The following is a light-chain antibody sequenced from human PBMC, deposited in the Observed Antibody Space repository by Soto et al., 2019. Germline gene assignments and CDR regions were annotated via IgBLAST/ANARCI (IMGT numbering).Light chain of an antibody. Sequence: DIQMTQSPSTLSASVGDRVTITCRASQSISSWLAWYQQKPGKAPKLLIYKASSLESGVPSRFSGCGSGTEFTLTVSSLHPDDFATYYCQQYNSYPWTFGQGNKVEIK. CDR1: QSISSW. CDR3: QQYNSYPWT. J-gene: IGKJ1*01. V-gene: IGKV1-5*03. CDR2: KAS.